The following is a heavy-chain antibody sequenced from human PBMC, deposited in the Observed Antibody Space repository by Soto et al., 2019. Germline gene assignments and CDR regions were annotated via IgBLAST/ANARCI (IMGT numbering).Heavy chain of an antibody. Sequence: SETLSVTWAVYGGYFSGYCWSSIRQPRGKGLEWIGEINHSGSTNYNPSLKSRVTISLDTSKNQFSLRLSSVTAADTAVYYCASPYYDFWSGSKRSFDYWGQGTRVTVSS. D-gene: IGHD3-3*01. CDR3: ASPYYDFWSGSKRSFDY. CDR2: INHSGST. CDR1: GGYFSGYC. J-gene: IGHJ4*02. V-gene: IGHV4-34*01.